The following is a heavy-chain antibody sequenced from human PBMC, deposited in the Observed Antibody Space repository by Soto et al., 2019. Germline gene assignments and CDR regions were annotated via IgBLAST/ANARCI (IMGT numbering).Heavy chain of an antibody. CDR2: ISSSSSYT. V-gene: IGHV3-11*05. CDR1: GFTFSDYY. D-gene: IGHD3-10*01. CDR3: ARGTTMYYYGMDV. Sequence: QVQLVESGGGLVKPGGSLRLSCAASGFTFSDYYMSWIRQAPGKGLEWVSYISSSSSYTNYADSVKGRFTISRDNAKNSLYLKMNSLRAEDTAVYYCARGTTMYYYGMDVWGQGTTVTVSS. J-gene: IGHJ6*02.